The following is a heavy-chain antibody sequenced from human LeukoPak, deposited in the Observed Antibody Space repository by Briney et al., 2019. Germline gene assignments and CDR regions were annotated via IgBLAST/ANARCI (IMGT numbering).Heavy chain of an antibody. Sequence: ASVKVSCKASGYTFTTYGITWVRQAHGQGLEWMGWTSGYNGDTNYAQKLQGRVTMTTDTSTSTAYMELRSLRSDDTAVYHCARDDGDSSFDYWGQGTLVTVSS. J-gene: IGHJ4*02. CDR3: ARDDGDSSFDY. CDR2: TSGYNGDT. CDR1: GYTFTTYG. D-gene: IGHD4-17*01. V-gene: IGHV1-18*01.